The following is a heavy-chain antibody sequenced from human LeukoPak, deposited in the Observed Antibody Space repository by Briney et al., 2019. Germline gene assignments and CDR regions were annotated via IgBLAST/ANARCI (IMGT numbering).Heavy chain of an antibody. D-gene: IGHD3-3*01. CDR3: ARLSYYDFWSRFDP. CDR2: TNHSGST. CDR1: GGSFSGYY. J-gene: IGHJ5*02. Sequence: KPSETLSLTCAVYGGSFSGYYWSWIRQPPGKGLEWIGETNHSGSTNYNPSLKSRVTISVDTSKNQFSLKLSSVTAADTAVYYCARLSYYDFWSRFDPWGQGTLVTVSS. V-gene: IGHV4-34*01.